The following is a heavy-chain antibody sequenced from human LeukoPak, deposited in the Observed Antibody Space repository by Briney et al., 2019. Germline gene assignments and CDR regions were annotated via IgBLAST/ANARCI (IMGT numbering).Heavy chain of an antibody. CDR2: TNNDGRST. J-gene: IGHJ4*02. CDR3: ARGGSSSWYIGLDY. D-gene: IGHD6-13*01. CDR1: GFTFSSYW. Sequence: GGSLRLSCAASGFTFSSYWMHWVRQAAGKGLVWVSRTNNDGRSTSYAGSVKGRFTISRDNAKNTLYLQMNSLRAEDTAVYYCARGGSSSWYIGLDYWGQGTLVTVSS. V-gene: IGHV3-74*01.